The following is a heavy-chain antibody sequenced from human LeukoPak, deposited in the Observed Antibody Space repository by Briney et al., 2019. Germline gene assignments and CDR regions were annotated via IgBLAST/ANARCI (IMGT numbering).Heavy chain of an antibody. D-gene: IGHD3-10*01. Sequence: SETLPLTCAVYGGSFSGYYWSWIRQPAGKGLEWIGRIYTSGSTNYNPSLKSRVTMSVDTSKNQFSLKLSSVTAADTAVYYCARGTYYSPYPGAFDIWGQGTMVTVSS. CDR1: GGSFSGYY. CDR3: ARGTYYSPYPGAFDI. V-gene: IGHV4-59*10. CDR2: IYTSGST. J-gene: IGHJ3*02.